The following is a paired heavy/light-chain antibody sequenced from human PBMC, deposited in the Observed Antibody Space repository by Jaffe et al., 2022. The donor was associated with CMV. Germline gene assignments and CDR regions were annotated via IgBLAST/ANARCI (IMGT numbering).Light chain of an antibody. CDR1: QTIRNSY. Sequence: EIVLTQSPGTLSLSPGERATLSCRASQTIRNSYLAWYQQRPGQAPRLLIYGASSRASGVPDRFSGSGSGTDFTLTVARLESEDFAVYYCQQYGGSPKTFGQGTKVEVK. CDR3: QQYGGSPKT. V-gene: IGKV3-20*01. CDR2: GAS. J-gene: IGKJ1*01.
Heavy chain of an antibody. CDR3: ARGSFFDDFVGLRWGPKTSYKSSYMDV. CDR2: INDRGTT. CDR1: GGSFNTYY. D-gene: IGHD1-26*01. J-gene: IGHJ6*03. Sequence: QVQLQQWGAGLLKPSETLSLTCGVSGGSFNTYYWSWIRQAPGKGLEWIGEINDRGTTTYNPSLESRVTISVDASQKQFSLHLNSVTAADTAIYYCARGSFFDDFVGLRWGPKTSYKSSYMDVWGKGATVTVSS. V-gene: IGHV4-34*02.